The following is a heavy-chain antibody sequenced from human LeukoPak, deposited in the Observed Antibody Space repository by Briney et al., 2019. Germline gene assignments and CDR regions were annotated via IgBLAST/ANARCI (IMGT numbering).Heavy chain of an antibody. Sequence: GSLRLSCAASGFTFSSYWMSWVRQAPGKGLEWVANIKQDGSEKYYVDSVKGRFTISRDNAKNSLYLQMNSLRAEDTAVYYCATYDSSGYYGYDYWGQGTLVTVSS. CDR3: ATYDSSGYYGYDY. D-gene: IGHD3-22*01. CDR2: IKQDGSEK. J-gene: IGHJ4*02. CDR1: GFTFSSYW. V-gene: IGHV3-7*01.